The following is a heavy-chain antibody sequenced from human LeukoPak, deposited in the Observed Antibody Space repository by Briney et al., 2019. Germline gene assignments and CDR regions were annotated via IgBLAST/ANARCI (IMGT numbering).Heavy chain of an antibody. V-gene: IGHV3-NL1*01. J-gene: IGHJ4*02. CDR1: GFTFSSYG. D-gene: IGHD1-7*01. CDR2: IHWNGGRT. CDR3: VKHRDKLDY. Sequence: GGSLRLSCAASGFTFSSYGMHWVRQAPGKGLEWVSRIHWNGGRTGYADSVKGRFTISRDNAKNSLYLQMNSLRPEDTAVYYCVKHRDKLDYWGQGTLVTVSS.